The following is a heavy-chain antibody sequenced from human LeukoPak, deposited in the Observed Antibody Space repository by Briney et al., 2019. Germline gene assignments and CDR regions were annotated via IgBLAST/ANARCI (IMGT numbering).Heavy chain of an antibody. J-gene: IGHJ4*02. D-gene: IGHD1-26*01. CDR1: GYTFTGYY. Sequence: ASVKVSCKASGYTFTGYYVHWVRQAPGQGLEWMGWINPHSGGINYAQNFQGRDTMTRDTSISTAYMELSRLRSDDTAVYYCARDVGCFDYWGQGTLVTVSS. CDR3: ARDVGCFDY. V-gene: IGHV1-2*02. CDR2: INPHSGGI.